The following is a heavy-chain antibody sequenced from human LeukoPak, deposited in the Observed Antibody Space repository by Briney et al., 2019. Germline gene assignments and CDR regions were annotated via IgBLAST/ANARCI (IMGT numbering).Heavy chain of an antibody. CDR3: ARVNDCSGGSCYSGGRWFDP. Sequence: SQTLSLTCTVSGGSISSGGYYWSWIRQHPGKGLEWIGYIYYSGSTYYNPSLKSRVTISVDTSKNQFSLKLSSVTAADTAVYYCARVNDCSGGSCYSGGRWFDPWGQGTLVTVSS. CDR2: IYYSGST. CDR1: GGSISSGGYY. V-gene: IGHV4-31*03. J-gene: IGHJ5*02. D-gene: IGHD2-15*01.